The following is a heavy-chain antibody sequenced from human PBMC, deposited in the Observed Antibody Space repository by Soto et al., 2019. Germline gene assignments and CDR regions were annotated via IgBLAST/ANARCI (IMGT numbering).Heavy chain of an antibody. CDR3: ARDDYGEGYYYYYGMDV. Sequence: PGGSLRLSCAASGFTFSSYSMNWVRQAPGKGLEWVSSISSSSSYIYYADSVKGRFTISRDNAKNSLYLQMNSLRAEDTAVYYCARDDYGEGYYYYYGMDVWGQGTTVTVS. CDR1: GFTFSSYS. D-gene: IGHD4-17*01. CDR2: ISSSSSYI. V-gene: IGHV3-21*01. J-gene: IGHJ6*02.